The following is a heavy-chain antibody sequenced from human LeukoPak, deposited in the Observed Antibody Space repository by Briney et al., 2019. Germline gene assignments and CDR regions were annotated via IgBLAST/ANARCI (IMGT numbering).Heavy chain of an antibody. Sequence: GGSLRLSCAASGFIFSTYGMSWVRQAPGKGLVWVSRIKSDGSNTNYADSVKGRFTISRDNAKNTLHLQMNSLRAEDTAVYYCARGGYYGSGRYYFDSWGQGTLVTVSS. CDR2: IKSDGSNT. J-gene: IGHJ4*02. CDR1: GFIFSTYG. CDR3: ARGGYYGSGRYYFDS. D-gene: IGHD3-3*01. V-gene: IGHV3-74*01.